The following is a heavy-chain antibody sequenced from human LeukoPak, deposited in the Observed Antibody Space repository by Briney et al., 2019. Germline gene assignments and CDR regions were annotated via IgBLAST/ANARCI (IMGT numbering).Heavy chain of an antibody. CDR3: ATHGAAVAGGFDP. Sequence: PSETLSLTCTVSGSSISNSGYYWGWIRQPPGKGLEWIATIYYSGSTYYNPSLKSRVTMSVDTSKNQLSLNLISVTASDTAVYYCATHGAAVAGGFDPWGQGTLVTVSS. V-gene: IGHV4-39*01. CDR2: IYYSGST. J-gene: IGHJ5*02. CDR1: GSSISNSGYY. D-gene: IGHD6-19*01.